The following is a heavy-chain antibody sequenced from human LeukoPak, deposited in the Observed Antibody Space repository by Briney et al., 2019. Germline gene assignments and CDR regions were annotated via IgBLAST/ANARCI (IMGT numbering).Heavy chain of an antibody. J-gene: IGHJ4*02. CDR1: GGSISGYY. V-gene: IGHV4-59*08. D-gene: IGHD2-15*01. CDR2: IYYRGTS. CDR3: ARHYCSGGNCYYFDH. Sequence: PSETLSLTCTVSGGSISGYYWSWIQQPPGQGLEWIGFIYYRGTSKYNPSLMSRVTMSVDTSKNQVSLKLSSVTAADTAVYYCARHYCSGGNCYYFDHWGQGTLVTVSS.